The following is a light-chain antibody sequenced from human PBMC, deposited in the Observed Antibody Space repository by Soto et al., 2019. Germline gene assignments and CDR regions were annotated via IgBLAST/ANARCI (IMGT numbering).Light chain of an antibody. V-gene: IGLV2-14*01. CDR3: SSYTGSTTLEV. CDR1: SSDVGRYDY. CDR2: AVS. J-gene: IGLJ3*02. Sequence: QSVLAQPASVSGSPGQSITISCTGTSSDVGRYDYVSWYQQYPGNAPKLIIYAVSNRPSGVSNRFSGSKSGNTASLTISGLQAEDEADYYCSSYTGSTTLEVFGGGTKVTVL.